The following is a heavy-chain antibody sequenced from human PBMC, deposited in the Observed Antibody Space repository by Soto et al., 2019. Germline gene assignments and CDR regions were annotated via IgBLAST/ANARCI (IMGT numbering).Heavy chain of an antibody. D-gene: IGHD1-26*01. CDR1: GFTFSSYS. V-gene: IGHV3-48*01. J-gene: IGHJ4*02. Sequence: GGSLRLSCAASGFTFSSYSMNWVRQAPGKGLEWVSYISSSSSTIYYADSVKGRFTISRDNAKNSLYLQMNSLRAEDTAVYYCAKDHRWSCIYYWGQGTLVTVSS. CDR2: ISSSSSTI. CDR3: AKDHRWSCIYY.